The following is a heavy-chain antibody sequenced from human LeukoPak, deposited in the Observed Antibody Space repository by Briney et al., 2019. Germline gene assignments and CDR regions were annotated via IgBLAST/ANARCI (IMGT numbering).Heavy chain of an antibody. J-gene: IGHJ4*02. CDR1: GITFSRFA. Sequence: PGGSLRLSCAASGITFSRFAMSWVRQAPGKGLEWVSGISGSGDNTYYADSVKGRFTISRDNSKNTLYVQVNSLGTEDTAAYYCAKGSYYDSSGSFYFDYWGQGTLVTVSS. D-gene: IGHD3-22*01. CDR3: AKGSYYDSSGSFYFDY. V-gene: IGHV3-23*01. CDR2: ISGSGDNT.